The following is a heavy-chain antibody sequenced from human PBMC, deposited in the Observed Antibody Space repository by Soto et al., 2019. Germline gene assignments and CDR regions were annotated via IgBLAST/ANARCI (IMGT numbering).Heavy chain of an antibody. J-gene: IGHJ4*02. CDR2: ISSSSTYI. Sequence: GGSLRLSCAASGFTFSTYDINWVRQAPGKGLEWVSSISSSSTYIYYADSVKGRFTISRDNAKRSLYLQMNSLRAEDTAVYYCVRDVYCASLSCPYYFDYWGQGALVTVSS. D-gene: IGHD2-2*01. CDR3: VRDVYCASLSCPYYFDY. V-gene: IGHV3-21*01. CDR1: GFTFSTYD.